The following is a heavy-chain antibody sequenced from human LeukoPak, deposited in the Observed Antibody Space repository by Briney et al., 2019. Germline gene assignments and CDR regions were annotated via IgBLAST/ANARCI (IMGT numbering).Heavy chain of an antibody. D-gene: IGHD6-19*01. Sequence: PGGSLRLSCAASGFTLSSYAVSWVRQAPGKGLEWVSTFSDNGGSTYYADSVKGRFTISRDNSKNTLYLQINSLRAEDTAVYYCAKGVVAVAGLFDYWGQGTLVTVSS. J-gene: IGHJ4*02. CDR1: GFTLSSYA. V-gene: IGHV3-23*01. CDR2: FSDNGGST. CDR3: AKGVVAVAGLFDY.